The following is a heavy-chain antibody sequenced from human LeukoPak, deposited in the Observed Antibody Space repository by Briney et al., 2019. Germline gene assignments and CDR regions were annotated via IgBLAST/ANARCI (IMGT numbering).Heavy chain of an antibody. CDR1: GFTFSSSA. J-gene: IGHJ4*02. CDR3: AKDLLAAAAHDY. D-gene: IGHD6-13*01. CDR2: ISYDGSNK. Sequence: GGSLRLSCAASGFTFSSSAMHWVRQAPDKGLEWVAVISYDGSNKYYADSVKGRFTISRDNSKNTLYLQMNSLRAEDTAVYYCAKDLLAAAAHDYWGQGTLVTVSS. V-gene: IGHV3-30-3*01.